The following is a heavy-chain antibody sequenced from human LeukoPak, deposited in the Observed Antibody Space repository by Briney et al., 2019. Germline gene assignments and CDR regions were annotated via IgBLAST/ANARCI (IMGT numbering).Heavy chain of an antibody. J-gene: IGHJ4*02. D-gene: IGHD4-17*01. CDR2: IYYSGAT. V-gene: IGHV4-39*01. CDR3: ARQMNTVTADY. Sequence: SETLSLTCTVSGDSISSSGYYWGWVRQPPGKGLEWIGSIYYSGATYYNPSLKSRVTIFVDTSKKQFSLRLSSVTAADTAVYYCARQMNTVTADYWGQGTLVTVSS. CDR1: GDSISSSGYY.